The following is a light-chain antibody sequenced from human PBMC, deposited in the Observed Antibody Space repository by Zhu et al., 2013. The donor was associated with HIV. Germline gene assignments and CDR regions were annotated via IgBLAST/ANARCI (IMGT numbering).Light chain of an antibody. V-gene: IGLV1-44*01. J-gene: IGLJ2*01. Sequence: QSVLTQPPSASGTPGQRVTISCSGSNSNIGSNSVNWYQQVPGTAPKLLIYDNDKRPSGIPDRFSGSKSGTSATLDISGLQTGDEADYYCSSYTTNSALVFGGGTKLTVL. CDR1: NSNIGSNS. CDR2: DND. CDR3: SSYTTNSALV.